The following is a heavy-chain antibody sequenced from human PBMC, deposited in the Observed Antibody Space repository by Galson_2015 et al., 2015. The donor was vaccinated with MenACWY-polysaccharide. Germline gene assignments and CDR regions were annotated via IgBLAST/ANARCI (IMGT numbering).Heavy chain of an antibody. Sequence: SVKVSCKASGGTFSSYAISWVRQAPGQGLEWMGGIIPIFGTANYAQKFQGRVTITADESTSTAYMELSSLRSEDTAVYYCARDRSAYCGGDCYSPEYFQHWGQGTLVTVSS. CDR2: IIPIFGTA. CDR1: GGTFSSYA. CDR3: ARDRSAYCGGDCYSPEYFQH. J-gene: IGHJ1*01. V-gene: IGHV1-69*13. D-gene: IGHD2-21*02.